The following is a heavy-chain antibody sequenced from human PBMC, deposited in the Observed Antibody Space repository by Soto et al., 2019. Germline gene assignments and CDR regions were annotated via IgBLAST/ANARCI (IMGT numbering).Heavy chain of an antibody. J-gene: IGHJ4*02. D-gene: IGHD1-1*01. Sequence: ESGGGEVQPGRSLTLSCAASGFTFSSHGMHWVRQAPGKGLEWVAVIWYDGSNKYYADSVKGRFTISRDNSKNTLYLQMNSLRAEDTAVYYCARWGNWKVADYWGQGTLVTVSS. CDR2: IWYDGSNK. CDR1: GFTFSSHG. CDR3: ARWGNWKVADY. V-gene: IGHV3-33*01.